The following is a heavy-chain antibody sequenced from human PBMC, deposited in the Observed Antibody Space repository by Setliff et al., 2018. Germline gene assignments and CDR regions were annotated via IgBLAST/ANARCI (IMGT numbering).Heavy chain of an antibody. CDR2: SKYRGNT. CDR3: ARNKADDKSGADTFDM. D-gene: IGHD3-22*01. V-gene: IGHV4-34*01. CDR1: GGSFSDYY. J-gene: IGHJ3*02. Sequence: PSETLSLTCAVYGGSFSDYYWSWFRQSPGKGLEWIGESKYRGNTNYNAPLKSRVTISVGTSKNQLFLKLSSVTAADTAVYYCARNKADDKSGADTFDMWGQGTMVTVSS.